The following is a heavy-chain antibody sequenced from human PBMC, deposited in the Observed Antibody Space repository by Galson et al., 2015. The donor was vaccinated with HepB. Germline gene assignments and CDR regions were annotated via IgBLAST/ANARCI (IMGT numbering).Heavy chain of an antibody. V-gene: IGHV7-4-1*02. Sequence: SVKVSCKASGYTLTNYGMNWVRQAPGQGLEWMGWINTNTGNPIYAQGFTGRFVFSLDTSVTTAYLQISSLKAADTAVYYCAREPSTVFYGMAVWGQGTAVTVSS. CDR2: INTNTGNP. D-gene: IGHD4-11*01. CDR1: GYTLTNYG. J-gene: IGHJ6*02. CDR3: AREPSTVFYGMAV.